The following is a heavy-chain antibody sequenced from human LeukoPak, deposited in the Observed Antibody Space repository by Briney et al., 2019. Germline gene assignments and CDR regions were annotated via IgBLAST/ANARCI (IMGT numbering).Heavy chain of an antibody. CDR1: GFTLTQLA. Sequence: ASVKVSFKVSGFTLTQLAIHWVRQAPGKGLEWMGGFDPEDGETIYAQKFQGRVTMTEDTSTDTAYMELSSLRSEDTAVYYCATTSGTYYLYWGQGTLVTVSS. V-gene: IGHV1-24*01. CDR2: FDPEDGET. J-gene: IGHJ4*02. D-gene: IGHD1-1*01. CDR3: ATTSGTYYLY.